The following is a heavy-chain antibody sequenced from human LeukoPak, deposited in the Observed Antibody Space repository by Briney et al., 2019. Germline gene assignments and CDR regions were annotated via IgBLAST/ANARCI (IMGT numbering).Heavy chain of an antibody. V-gene: IGHV1-69*04. CDR2: TIPILGIA. CDR1: GGTFSSYA. Sequence: GASVKVSCKASGGTFSSYAISWVRQAPGQGLEWMGRTIPILGIANYAQKFQGRVTITADKSTSTAYMELSSLRSEDTAVYYCAREQQEYFDYWGQGTLVTVSS. J-gene: IGHJ4*02. CDR3: AREQQEYFDY. D-gene: IGHD6-13*01.